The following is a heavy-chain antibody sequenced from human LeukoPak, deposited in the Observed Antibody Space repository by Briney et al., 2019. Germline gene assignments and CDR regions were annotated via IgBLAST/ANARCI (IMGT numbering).Heavy chain of an antibody. CDR3: AKFNGHPTTNYYMDV. CDR1: GFSFSSFA. V-gene: IGHV3-23*01. CDR2: IIDTGGAT. Sequence: PGGSLRLSCAASGFSFSSFAMTWVRQAPGEGLEWVSGIIDTGGATYYADSVKGRFTISRDNSKNTLFLQMNSLRAEDTAVYYCAKFNGHPTTNYYMDVWGEGTTVTVSS. D-gene: IGHD3-10*01. J-gene: IGHJ6*04.